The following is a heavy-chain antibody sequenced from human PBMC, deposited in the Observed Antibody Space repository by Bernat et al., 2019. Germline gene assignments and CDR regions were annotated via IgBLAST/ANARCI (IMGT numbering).Heavy chain of an antibody. CDR1: GGSISSSSYY. Sequence: QLQLQESGPGLVKPSETLSLTCTVSGGSISSSSYYWGWIRQPPGKGLEWIGSIYYSGSTYYNPSLKSRVTISVDTSKNQFSLKLSSVTAADTAVYYCARLGSGYDDFDYWGQGTLVTVSS. V-gene: IGHV4-39*01. CDR2: IYYSGST. CDR3: ARLGSGYDDFDY. D-gene: IGHD5-12*01. J-gene: IGHJ4*01.